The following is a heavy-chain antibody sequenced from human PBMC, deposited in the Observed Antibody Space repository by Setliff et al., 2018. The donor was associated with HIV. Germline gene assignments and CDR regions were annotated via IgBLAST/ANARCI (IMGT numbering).Heavy chain of an antibody. D-gene: IGHD2-2*01. J-gene: IGHJ4*02. Sequence: PGESLKISCAVSGFTFSNYWWSWLRQAPGKGLEWVANIKQDGREQNYVDSVKGRFTISRDNAKNSLYLQMNSLRAEDTAVYYCARVRCGSTDCHWGPGTLVTVSS. CDR3: ARVRCGSTDCH. V-gene: IGHV3-7*03. CDR2: IKQDGREQ. CDR1: GFTFSNYW.